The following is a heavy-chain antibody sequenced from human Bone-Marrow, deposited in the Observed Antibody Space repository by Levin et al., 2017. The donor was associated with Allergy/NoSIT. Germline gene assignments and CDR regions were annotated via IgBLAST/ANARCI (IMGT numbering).Heavy chain of an antibody. CDR3: ARTRGRGFGELVEYYFDY. CDR1: GFSLSTSGMC. CDR2: IDWDDDK. D-gene: IGHD3-10*01. Sequence: SGPTLVKPTQTLTLTCTFSGFSLSTSGMCVSWIRQPPGKALEWLARIDWDDDKYYSTSLKTRLTISKDTSKNQVVLTMTNMDPVDTATYYCARTRGRGFGELVEYYFDYWGQGTLVTVSS. J-gene: IGHJ4*02. V-gene: IGHV2-70*11.